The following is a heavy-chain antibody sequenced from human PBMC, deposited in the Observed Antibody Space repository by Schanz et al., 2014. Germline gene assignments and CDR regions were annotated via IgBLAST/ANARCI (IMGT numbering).Heavy chain of an antibody. D-gene: IGHD6-13*01. Sequence: EVQLLESGGGLVQPGGSLRLSCAASGFTFSSYAMSWVRQASGKGLEWVSAISGSGASTYYADSVKGRFTISRDNSKNTLYLQMNSLKTEDTAVYYCTTQQLGSHYLYGMDVWGQGTTVTVS. CDR1: GFTFSSYA. V-gene: IGHV3-23*01. CDR2: ISGSGAST. J-gene: IGHJ6*02. CDR3: TTQQLGSHYLYGMDV.